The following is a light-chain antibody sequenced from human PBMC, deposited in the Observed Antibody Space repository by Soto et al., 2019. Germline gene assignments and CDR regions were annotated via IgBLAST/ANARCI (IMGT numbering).Light chain of an antibody. Sequence: AIRLTQSPSSLSASVGDRVTITCRASQGIGSALAWYQQKPGKAPKLLIYDASSLESGVPSRFSGSGSGTDCTLTISSLQPEDFATYYCQHFNFFGGGTKVEIK. CDR2: DAS. CDR1: QGIGSA. J-gene: IGKJ4*01. CDR3: QHFNF. V-gene: IGKV1-13*02.